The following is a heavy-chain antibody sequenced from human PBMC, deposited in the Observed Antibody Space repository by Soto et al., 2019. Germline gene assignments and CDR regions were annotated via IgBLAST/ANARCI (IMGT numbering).Heavy chain of an antibody. CDR1: GYTFTSYA. Sequence: ASVKVSCKASGYTFTSYAMHWVRQAPGQRLEWMGWINAGNGNTKYSQKFQGRVTITRDTSTSTAYMELSSLRSEDTAVYYCARDREYYYYSSGDYYERFPLDYWGQGTLVTVSS. CDR2: INAGNGNT. J-gene: IGHJ4*02. V-gene: IGHV1-3*01. D-gene: IGHD3-22*01. CDR3: ARDREYYYYSSGDYYERFPLDY.